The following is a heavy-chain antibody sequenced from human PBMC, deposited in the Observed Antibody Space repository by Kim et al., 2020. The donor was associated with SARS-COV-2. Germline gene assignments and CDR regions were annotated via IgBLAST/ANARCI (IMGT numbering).Heavy chain of an antibody. V-gene: IGHV4-4*02. CDR3: ARAIYGMDV. CDR2: GRT. Sequence: GRTNYNPSLKSRVTISVDKSKNQFSLKLSSVTAADTAVYYCARAIYGMDVWGQGTTVTVSS. J-gene: IGHJ6*02.